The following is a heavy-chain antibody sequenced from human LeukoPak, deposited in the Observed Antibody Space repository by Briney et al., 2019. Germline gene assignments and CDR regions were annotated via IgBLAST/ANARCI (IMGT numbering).Heavy chain of an antibody. Sequence: SQTLSLTCAISGDSVSSNSAAWNWIRQSPSRGLEWLGRTYYRSKWYNDYAVSVKSRITINPDTSKNQFSLQLNSVTPEDTAVYYCARDLIEYGSGSYYTDYYYYYGMDVWGKGTTVIVSS. D-gene: IGHD3-10*01. J-gene: IGHJ6*04. V-gene: IGHV6-1*01. CDR2: TYYRSKWYN. CDR1: GDSVSSNSAA. CDR3: ARDLIEYGSGSYYTDYYYYYGMDV.